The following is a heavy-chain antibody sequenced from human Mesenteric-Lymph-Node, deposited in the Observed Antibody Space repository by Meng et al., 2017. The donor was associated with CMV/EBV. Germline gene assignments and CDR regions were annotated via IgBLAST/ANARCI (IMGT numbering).Heavy chain of an antibody. CDR3: ARDRKGGGRFDP. V-gene: IGHV3-21*01. CDR2: ISSSSSSI. J-gene: IGHJ5*02. Sequence: GGSLRLSCEASGFTFSSYTMNWVRQAPGKGLEWVSSISSSSSSIYYADSLKGRFTIARDNAKNTLDLQMNSLRAEDMAVYYCARDRKGGGRFDPWGQGTLVTVSS. D-gene: IGHD1-1*01. CDR1: GFTFSSYT.